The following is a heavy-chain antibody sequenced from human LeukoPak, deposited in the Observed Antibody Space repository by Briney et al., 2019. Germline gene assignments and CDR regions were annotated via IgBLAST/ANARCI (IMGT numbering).Heavy chain of an antibody. Sequence: ASVKVSCKASGYTLTSYGISWVRQAPGQGLEWMGWISAYNGNTNYAQKLQGRVTMTTDTSTSTAYMELRSLRSDDTAVYYCARAPIGPMVRGVEDYWGQGTLVTVSS. V-gene: IGHV1-18*01. CDR3: ARAPIGPMVRGVEDY. CDR2: ISAYNGNT. D-gene: IGHD3-10*01. CDR1: GYTLTSYG. J-gene: IGHJ4*02.